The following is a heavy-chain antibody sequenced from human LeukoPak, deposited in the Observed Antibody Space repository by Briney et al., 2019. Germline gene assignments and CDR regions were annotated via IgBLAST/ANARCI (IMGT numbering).Heavy chain of an antibody. CDR2: ISGSSNTI. CDR3: ASGGPSSSTNYYYYCYMDV. D-gene: IGHD2-2*01. V-gene: IGHV3-48*04. J-gene: IGHJ6*03. CDR1: GFSFSTYA. Sequence: GGSLRLSCAASGFSFSTYAMNWVRQAPGKGLEWLSYISGSSNTIYYADSVKGRFTVSRDNAKNSLHLQMNSLRTEDTAVYFCASGGPSSSTNYYYYCYMDVWGKGTTVTVSS.